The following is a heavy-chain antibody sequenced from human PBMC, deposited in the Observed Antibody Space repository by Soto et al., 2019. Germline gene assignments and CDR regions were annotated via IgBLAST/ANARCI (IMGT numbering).Heavy chain of an antibody. CDR3: AKATRGGAATLIRDY. J-gene: IGHJ4*02. Sequence: EVQLLESGGGLVQPGGSLRLSCAPAGFTFSIYAMIWVRQAPGKGLEWVSAISGSGGSTYYADSVKGRITISRDNSKNTLYLQMNSLRADDTAVYYCAKATRGGAATLIRDYWGQGTLVTVSS. D-gene: IGHD6-13*01. V-gene: IGHV3-23*01. CDR2: ISGSGGST. CDR1: GFTFSIYA.